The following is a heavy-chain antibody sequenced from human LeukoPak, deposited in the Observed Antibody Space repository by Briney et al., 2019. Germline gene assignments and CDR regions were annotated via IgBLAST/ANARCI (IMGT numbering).Heavy chain of an antibody. V-gene: IGHV3-23*01. J-gene: IGHJ6*02. D-gene: IGHD3-16*01. CDR1: GFNFANHA. Sequence: PGGSLRLSCAASGFNFANHAMSWVRQTPGKGLEWVSAISGGGDITYYADSVTGRFTISRDNSKDTLFLQMHSLRPGDTAVYYCATSWGPDTSAFRWGRDGMDVWGQGTTVIVS. CDR3: ATSWGPDTSAFRWGRDGMDV. CDR2: ISGGGDIT.